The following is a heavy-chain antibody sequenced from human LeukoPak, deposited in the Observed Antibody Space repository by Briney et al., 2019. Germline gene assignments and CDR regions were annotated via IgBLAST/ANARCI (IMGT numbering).Heavy chain of an antibody. Sequence: EASVKVSCKASGGTSSSYAISWVRQAPGQGLEWMGGIIPIFGTANYAQKFQGRVTITTDESTSTAYMELSSLRSEDTAVYYCAGSAGYCSSTSCYTGRFDYWGQGTLVTVSS. J-gene: IGHJ4*02. CDR2: IIPIFGTA. V-gene: IGHV1-69*05. CDR3: AGSAGYCSSTSCYTGRFDY. CDR1: GGTSSSYA. D-gene: IGHD2-2*02.